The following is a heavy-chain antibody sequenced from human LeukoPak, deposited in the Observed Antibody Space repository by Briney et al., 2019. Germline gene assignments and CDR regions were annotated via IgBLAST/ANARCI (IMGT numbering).Heavy chain of an antibody. CDR1: GFTFSRNG. D-gene: IGHD3-9*01. Sequence: GRSLRLSCAASGFTFSRNGMHWVRQAPGKGLEWVALIWNDGSKKYYGDSVKGRFTISRDNPQNTLYLQMNSLRAEDTAVYYCATLSDTDYWGQGTLVTVSS. V-gene: IGHV3-33*03. CDR2: IWNDGSKK. CDR3: ATLSDTDY. J-gene: IGHJ4*02.